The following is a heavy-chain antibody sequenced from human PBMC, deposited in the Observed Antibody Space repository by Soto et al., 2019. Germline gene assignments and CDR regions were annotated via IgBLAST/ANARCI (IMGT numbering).Heavy chain of an antibody. CDR1: AFTFSTCE. CDR2: ISSSGSTI. Sequence: PVGSLRLSSAASAFTFSTCEMNWVRQAPGKGLEWVSYISSSGSTIYYADSVKGRFTISRDNAKNSLYLQMNSLRAEDTAVYYCAVDVAATRIHSGGPYCGQGILVTVFS. V-gene: IGHV3-48*03. D-gene: IGHD1-26*01. J-gene: IGHJ4*02. CDR3: AVDVAATRIHSGGPY.